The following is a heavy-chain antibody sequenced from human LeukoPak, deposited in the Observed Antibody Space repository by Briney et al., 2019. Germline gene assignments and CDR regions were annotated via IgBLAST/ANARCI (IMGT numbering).Heavy chain of an antibody. CDR1: GGSISSYY. CDR2: IYYSGST. CDR3: ARVLGYGSGSRLGN. Sequence: SGTLSLTCTVSGGSISSYYWSWIRQPPGKGLEWIGYIYYSGSTNYNPSLKSRVTISVDTSKNQFSLKLSSVTAADTAVYYCARVLGYGSGSRLGNWGQGTLVTVSS. V-gene: IGHV4-59*01. D-gene: IGHD3-10*01. J-gene: IGHJ4*02.